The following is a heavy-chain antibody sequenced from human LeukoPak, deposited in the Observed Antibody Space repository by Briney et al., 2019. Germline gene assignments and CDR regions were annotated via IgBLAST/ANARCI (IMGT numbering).Heavy chain of an antibody. V-gene: IGHV1-18*01. CDR3: ARDLLQYFDWLTMAGY. CDR1: GYTFTSYG. D-gene: IGHD3-9*01. CDR2: ISAYNGNT. J-gene: IGHJ4*02. Sequence: EASVKVSCKASGYTFTSYGISWVRQAPGQGLEWMGWISAYNGNTKYAQRLQGRVTMTTDTSTTTAYVELRSLGSDDTAVYYCARDLLQYFDWLTMAGYWGQGTLVSVSS.